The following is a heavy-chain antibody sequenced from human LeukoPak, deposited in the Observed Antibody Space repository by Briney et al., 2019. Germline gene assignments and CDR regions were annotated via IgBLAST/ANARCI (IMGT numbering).Heavy chain of an antibody. CDR3: AKVHGDCASPLDY. J-gene: IGHJ4*02. Sequence: GRSLRLSCAASGFTFDDYAMHWVRQAPGKGLEWVSGISWNSGSIGYADSVKGRFTISRDNAKNSLYLQMNSLRAEDTALYYCAKVHGDCASPLDYWGQGTLVTVSS. CDR1: GFTFDDYA. V-gene: IGHV3-9*01. CDR2: ISWNSGSI. D-gene: IGHD2-21*02.